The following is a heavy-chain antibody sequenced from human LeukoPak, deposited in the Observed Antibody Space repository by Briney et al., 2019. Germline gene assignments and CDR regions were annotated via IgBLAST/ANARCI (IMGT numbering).Heavy chain of an antibody. J-gene: IGHJ4*02. Sequence: SETLSLTCAVYGGSFSGYYWSWIRQPPGKGLEWIGEINHSGTTHYNPSLKSRATISVDTSKNQFSLRLSSVTAADSAVYYCARDFYYYDSSGGYSYWGQGTLVTVSS. CDR1: GGSFSGYY. CDR3: ARDFYYYDSSGGYSY. D-gene: IGHD3-22*01. V-gene: IGHV4-34*01. CDR2: INHSGTT.